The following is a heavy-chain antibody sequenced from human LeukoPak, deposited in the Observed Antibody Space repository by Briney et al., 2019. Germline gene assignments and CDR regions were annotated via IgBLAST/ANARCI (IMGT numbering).Heavy chain of an antibody. CDR1: GFTFSSYS. V-gene: IGHV3-48*04. D-gene: IGHD1-1*01. CDR3: ARDPRTVRI. CDR2: ISGNGGVI. J-gene: IGHJ4*02. Sequence: GGSLRLSCAASGFTFSSYSMNWVRQAPGKGLEWLSYISGNGGVIQYADSVKGRFTISRDNAKNLLCLQMDSLRVEDTAIYYCARDPRTVRIWGQGTLVTVSS.